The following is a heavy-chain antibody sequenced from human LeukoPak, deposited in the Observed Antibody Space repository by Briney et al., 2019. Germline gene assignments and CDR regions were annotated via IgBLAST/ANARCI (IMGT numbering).Heavy chain of an antibody. CDR2: IYFGGST. D-gene: IGHD2-15*01. Sequence: SQTLSLTCTVSVGSISSGDNYWGWIRQHPGKGLEWIGYIYFGGSTYYNSSLKSRVTISIDTSKNQFSLKLTSVTAADTAVYYCASTPKDRSDAFDIWCQGTMVTVSS. CDR1: VGSISSGDNY. V-gene: IGHV4-31*03. J-gene: IGHJ3*02. CDR3: ASTPKDRSDAFDI.